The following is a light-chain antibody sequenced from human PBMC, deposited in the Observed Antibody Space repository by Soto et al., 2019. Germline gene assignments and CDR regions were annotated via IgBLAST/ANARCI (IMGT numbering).Light chain of an antibody. J-gene: IGLJ1*01. CDR2: GNS. CDR3: QSYDSSLSAYV. V-gene: IGLV1-40*01. Sequence: VLAQPPSVPGAPGQKVTISCTGSSSNIGAGYDLHWYQQLPGTAPKLLLYGNSNRPSGVPDRFSGSKSGTSASLAITGLQAEDEADYYCQSYDSSLSAYVFGTGTRSPS. CDR1: SSNIGAGYD.